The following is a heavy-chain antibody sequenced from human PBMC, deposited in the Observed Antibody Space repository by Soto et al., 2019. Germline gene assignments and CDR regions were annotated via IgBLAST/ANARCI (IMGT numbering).Heavy chain of an antibody. CDR2: INDRGDTT. CDR3: AKDKPGTTSFDY. CDR1: GFTISRDA. D-gene: IGHD1-1*01. J-gene: IGHJ4*02. V-gene: IGHV3-23*01. Sequence: GGSLRLSCAASGFTISRDALSWVRQAPGKGLEWVAAINDRGDTTHYADSVKGRFTISRDTSKNTLYLQMNTLRAEDTAVYYCAKDKPGTTSFDYWGRGTLVTVS.